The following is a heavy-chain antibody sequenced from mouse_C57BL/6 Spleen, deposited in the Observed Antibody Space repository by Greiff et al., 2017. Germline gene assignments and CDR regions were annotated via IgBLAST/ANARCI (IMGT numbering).Heavy chain of an antibody. V-gene: IGHV1-64*01. D-gene: IGHD1-1*01. J-gene: IGHJ4*01. CDR2: IHPNSGST. Sequence: QVQLQQPGAELVKPGASVKLSCKASGYTFTSYWMHWVKQRPGQGLEWIGMIHPNSGSTNYNEKFKSKATLTVDKSSSTAYMQLSSLTSEDSAVYYCAGYYGSSYAMDYWGQGTSVTVSS. CDR3: AGYYGSSYAMDY. CDR1: GYTFTSYW.